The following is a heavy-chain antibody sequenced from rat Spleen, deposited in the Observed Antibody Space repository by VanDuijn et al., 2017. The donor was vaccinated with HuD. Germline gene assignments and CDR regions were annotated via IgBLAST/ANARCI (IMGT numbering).Heavy chain of an antibody. CDR3: YSSYPAY. V-gene: IGHV2-77*01. J-gene: IGHJ2*01. CDR1: GFSLTSYG. D-gene: IGHD1-2*01. Sequence: QVQMKETGPGLVQTTQTLSVTCTVSGFSLTSYGLHWVRQAPGKGLEWMGIIWGDGSTNYNSALKSRLSISRDTSKSQVFLTMNSLQTDDTAVYYCYSSYPAYWGQGVMVTVSS. CDR2: IWGDGST.